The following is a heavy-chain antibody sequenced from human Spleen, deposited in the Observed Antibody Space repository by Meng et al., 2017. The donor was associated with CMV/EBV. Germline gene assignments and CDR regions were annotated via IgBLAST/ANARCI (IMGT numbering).Heavy chain of an antibody. V-gene: IGHV4-39*07. D-gene: IGHD6-25*01. CDR1: GGSIIRKGGYY. Sequence: QVWRQESGPGLLKPSESLSLTCTVSGGSIIRKGGYYWGWIRQPSGKGLEWIGSISYTGSTYYNPSLESRVIMSVDTSKNQFSLKLTSVTAADTAMYYCTRDVEEQRLLNWFDPWGQGILVTVSS. CDR3: TRDVEEQRLLNWFDP. CDR2: ISYTGST. J-gene: IGHJ5*02.